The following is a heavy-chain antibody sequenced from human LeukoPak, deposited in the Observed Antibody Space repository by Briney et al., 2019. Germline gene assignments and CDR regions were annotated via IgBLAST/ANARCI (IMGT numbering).Heavy chain of an antibody. J-gene: IGHJ4*02. Sequence: SQTLSLTCTVSGGSINNGGYYWSWLRQHPGKGLEWIGYIYYSGSSYYNPSLRSRVTISVDTSKNHFSLKLSSVTAADPAVYYCARNRDGYNSFDYWGQGTLVTVSS. CDR1: GGSINNGGYY. D-gene: IGHD5-24*01. V-gene: IGHV4-31*03. CDR3: ARNRDGYNSFDY. CDR2: IYYSGSS.